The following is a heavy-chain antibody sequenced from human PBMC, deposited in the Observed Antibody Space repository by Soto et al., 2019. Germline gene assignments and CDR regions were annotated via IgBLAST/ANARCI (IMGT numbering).Heavy chain of an antibody. V-gene: IGHV1-8*02. CDR3: ARDVRYSSGWSHPSGKVDP. CDR1: GGTFSSYS. D-gene: IGHD6-19*01. CDR2: IIPIFGNT. Sequence: GASVKVSCKASGGTFSSYSISWVRHAPGQGLEWMGGIIPIFGNTGYAQKFQGRVTMTRNTSISTAYMELSSLRSEDTAVYYCARDVRYSSGWSHPSGKVDPWGQGTLVTVSS. J-gene: IGHJ5*02.